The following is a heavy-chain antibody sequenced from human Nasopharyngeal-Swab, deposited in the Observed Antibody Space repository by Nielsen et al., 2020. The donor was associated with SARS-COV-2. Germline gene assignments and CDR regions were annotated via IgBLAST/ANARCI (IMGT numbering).Heavy chain of an antibody. Sequence: GESLKISCAASGFTFSSYSMNWVRQAPGKGREWVSSISSSSSYIYYADSVKGRFTISRDNAKNSLYLQMNSLRAEDTAVYYCASDYGGNQPIFDYWGQGTLVTVSS. D-gene: IGHD4-23*01. J-gene: IGHJ4*02. CDR1: GFTFSSYS. CDR3: ASDYGGNQPIFDY. CDR2: ISSSSSYI. V-gene: IGHV3-21*01.